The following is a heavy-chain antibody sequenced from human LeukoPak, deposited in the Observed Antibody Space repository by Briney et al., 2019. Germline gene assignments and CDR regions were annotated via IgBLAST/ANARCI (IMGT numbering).Heavy chain of an antibody. V-gene: IGHV3-30-3*01. CDR2: ISYDGSNK. J-gene: IGHJ4*02. CDR1: GFTFSSYA. CDR3: ARGRFNYDSSGYSSFYH. D-gene: IGHD3-22*01. Sequence: GGSLRLSCAASGFTFSSYATHWVRQAPGKGLEWVAVISYDGSNKYYADSVKGRFTISRDNSKNTLYLQMNSLRAEDTAVYYCARGRFNYDSSGYSSFYHWGQGTLVTVSS.